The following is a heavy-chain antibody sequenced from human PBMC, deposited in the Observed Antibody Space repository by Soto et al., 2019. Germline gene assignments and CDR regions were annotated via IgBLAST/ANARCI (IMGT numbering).Heavy chain of an antibody. J-gene: IGHJ6*02. CDR1: GYSFTSYW. CDR3: ARLYGSGSYYRHPDRPYYYYGMDV. V-gene: IGHV5-10-1*01. CDR2: IDPSDSYT. Sequence: LGESLKISCKGSGYSFTSYWISWVRQMPGKGLEWMGRIDPSDSYTNYSPSFQGHVTISADKSISTAYLQWSSLKASDTAMYYCARLYGSGSYYRHPDRPYYYYGMDVWRQRTTVTVSS. D-gene: IGHD3-10*01.